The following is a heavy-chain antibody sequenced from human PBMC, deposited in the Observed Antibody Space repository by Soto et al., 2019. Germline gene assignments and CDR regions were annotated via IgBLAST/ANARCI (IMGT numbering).Heavy chain of an antibody. CDR2: IYYSGST. D-gene: IGHD4-17*01. Sequence: TSETLSLTCTVSGGSVSSGSYYWSWIRQPPGKGLEWSGYIYYSGSTNYNPSLKSRVTISVDTSKNQFSLKLSSVTAADTAVYYCARLTVDYGDSLDYWGQGTLVTVSS. CDR1: GGSVSSGSYY. V-gene: IGHV4-61*01. J-gene: IGHJ4*02. CDR3: ARLTVDYGDSLDY.